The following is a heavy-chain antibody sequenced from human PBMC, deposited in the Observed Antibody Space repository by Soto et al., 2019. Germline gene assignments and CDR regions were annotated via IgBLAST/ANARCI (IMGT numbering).Heavy chain of an antibody. D-gene: IGHD2-2*01. J-gene: IGHJ6*02. V-gene: IGHV1-69*01. CDR2: IIPIFGST. CDR3: AREGTPAPHAGFYSYGMDV. Sequence: QVQLVQSGAEVRKPGSSVKVSCKASGGTFSSYAITWVRQAPGQGLEWMGGIIPIFGSTNYAQKFQGRVTITADESTSTAYMGRSSLRPADTAVYDWAREGTPAPHAGFYSYGMDVWGQGTRVTVSS. CDR1: GGTFSSYA.